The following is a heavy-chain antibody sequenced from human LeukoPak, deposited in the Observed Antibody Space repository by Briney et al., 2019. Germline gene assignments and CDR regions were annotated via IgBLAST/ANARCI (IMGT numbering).Heavy chain of an antibody. Sequence: PSETLSLTCIVSGGSISSYYWSWIRQPPGKGLEWIGYIYYSGSTNYNPSLKSRVTISVATSKNQFSLKLSSVTAADTAVYYCARSGYSYGADAFDIWGQGTTVTVSS. CDR2: IYYSGST. CDR3: ARSGYSYGADAFDI. J-gene: IGHJ3*02. D-gene: IGHD5-18*01. V-gene: IGHV4-59*01. CDR1: GGSISSYY.